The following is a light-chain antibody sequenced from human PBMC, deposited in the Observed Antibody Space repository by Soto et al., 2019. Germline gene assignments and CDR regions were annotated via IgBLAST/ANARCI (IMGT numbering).Light chain of an antibody. CDR3: QQYNSYSWT. J-gene: IGKJ1*01. CDR2: DAS. CDR1: QSISSW. Sequence: DIKMTQSPSTLSASVGDRVTITCRASQSISSWLAWYQQKPGKAPKLLIYDASSLESGVPSRFSGSGSGTEFTLTISSLQPDDFATSYCQQYNSYSWTFGQGTKVEIK. V-gene: IGKV1-5*01.